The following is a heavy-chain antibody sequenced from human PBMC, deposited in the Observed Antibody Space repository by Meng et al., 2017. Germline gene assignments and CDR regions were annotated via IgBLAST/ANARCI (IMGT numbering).Heavy chain of an antibody. CDR2: ISGSGGST. J-gene: IGHJ4*01. Sequence: GESLKISCAASGFTFSSYAMSWVRQAPGKGLEWVSAISGSGGSTYYADSVKGRFTISRDNSKNTLYLQMNSLRAEDTAVYYCAKCSLYDSSGYENYYFDYWGHGTLVTVSS. V-gene: IGHV3-23*01. CDR3: AKCSLYDSSGYENYYFDY. D-gene: IGHD3-22*01. CDR1: GFTFSSYA.